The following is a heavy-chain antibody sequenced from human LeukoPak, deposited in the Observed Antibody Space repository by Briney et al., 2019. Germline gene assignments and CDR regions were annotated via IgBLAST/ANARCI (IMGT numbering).Heavy chain of an antibody. Sequence: SETLSLTCTVSGGSISSSSYYWGWIRQPPGKGLEWIGSIYYSGSTYYNPSLKSRVTISVDTSKNQFSLKPSSVTAADTAVYYCARDYGDPPHYYMDVWGKGTTVTVSS. D-gene: IGHD4-17*01. J-gene: IGHJ6*03. CDR2: IYYSGST. CDR1: GGSISSSSYY. V-gene: IGHV4-39*07. CDR3: ARDYGDPPHYYMDV.